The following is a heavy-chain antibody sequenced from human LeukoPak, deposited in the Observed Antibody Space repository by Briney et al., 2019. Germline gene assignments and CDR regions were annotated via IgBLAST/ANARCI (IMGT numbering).Heavy chain of an antibody. J-gene: IGHJ5*02. CDR2: INHSGST. D-gene: IGHD1-26*01. CDR1: GYSISSGYY. CDR3: ARGASGSYFWFDP. Sequence: SETLSLTCAVSGYSISSGYYWGWIRQPPGKGLEWIGSINHSGSTYYNPSLKSRVTISVDTSKNQFSLKLSSVTAADTAVYYCARGASGSYFWFDPWGQGTLVTVSS. V-gene: IGHV4-38-2*01.